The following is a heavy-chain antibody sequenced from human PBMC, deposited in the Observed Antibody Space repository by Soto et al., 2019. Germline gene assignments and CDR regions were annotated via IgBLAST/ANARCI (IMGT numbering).Heavy chain of an antibody. D-gene: IGHD6-13*01. Sequence: SETLSLTCTVSGVSFRSSDYYWGWIRQPPNKGLEWIGSMHYGGSTFYNPSLKSRVTISVDTSKNQFSLKLTSVTAADTAVYYCARPGYSSSWYWFDPWGQGTLVTVSS. CDR3: ARPGYSSSWYWFDP. J-gene: IGHJ5*02. CDR1: GVSFRSSDYY. CDR2: MHYGGST. V-gene: IGHV4-39*01.